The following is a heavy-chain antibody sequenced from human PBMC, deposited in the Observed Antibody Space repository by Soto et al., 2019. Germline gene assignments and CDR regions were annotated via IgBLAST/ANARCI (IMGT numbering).Heavy chain of an antibody. CDR2: MNPNSGNT. CDR3: ARGGVFFFAAPTNPFDY. J-gene: IGHJ4*02. V-gene: IGHV1-8*01. Sequence: ASVKVSCKASGYTFASYDSNGLRQATGQRLEWMGWMNPNSGNTGYAQKFQGRVTMTRNTSISTAYMELSSLRSEDTAVYYCARGGVFFFAAPTNPFDYWGQGTLVTVSS. D-gene: IGHD3-10*01. CDR1: GYTFASYD.